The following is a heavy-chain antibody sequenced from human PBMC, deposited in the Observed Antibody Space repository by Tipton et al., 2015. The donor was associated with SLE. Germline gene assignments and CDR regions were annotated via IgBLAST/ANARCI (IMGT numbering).Heavy chain of an antibody. CDR3: ARGYQLPLGPYYYYYMDV. V-gene: IGHV4-59*01. CDR1: GVSISTYY. CDR2: ICNSGST. Sequence: TLSLTCTVSGVSISTYYWSWIRQPPGKGLEWIGHICNSGSTNYNPSVKSRVTISVDTSKNQFSLKLSSVTAADTAVYYCARGYQLPLGPYYYYYMDVWGKGTTVTVSS. J-gene: IGHJ6*03. D-gene: IGHD2-2*01.